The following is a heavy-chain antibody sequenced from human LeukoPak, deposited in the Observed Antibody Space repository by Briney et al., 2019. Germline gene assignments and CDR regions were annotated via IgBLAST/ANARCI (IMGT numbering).Heavy chain of an antibody. Sequence: SETLSLTCAVYGGSFSGYYWSWIRRPPGKGLEWIGEINHSGSTNYNPSLKSRVTISVDTSKNQFSLKLSSVTAADTAVYYCARRQPRYSYGFYYYHYMDVWGKGTTVTISS. D-gene: IGHD5-18*01. V-gene: IGHV4-34*01. CDR2: INHSGST. CDR3: ARRQPRYSYGFYYYHYMDV. CDR1: GGSFSGYY. J-gene: IGHJ6*03.